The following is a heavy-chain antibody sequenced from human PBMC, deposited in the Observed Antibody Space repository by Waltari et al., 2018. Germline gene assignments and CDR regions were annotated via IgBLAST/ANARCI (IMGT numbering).Heavy chain of an antibody. D-gene: IGHD7-27*01. V-gene: IGHV5-51*01. CDR1: GYSFVNYR. Sequence: EVQLVQSGVEVKKPGESLKISCKGSGYSFVNYRIGWVRQMPGKGLEWMGISYPGDSDTTYSPSFQGQVTISADKSISTAYLQWSSLKASDTAMYYCARGRANSFFDYWGQGTLVTVSS. CDR2: SYPGDSDT. CDR3: ARGRANSFFDY. J-gene: IGHJ4*02.